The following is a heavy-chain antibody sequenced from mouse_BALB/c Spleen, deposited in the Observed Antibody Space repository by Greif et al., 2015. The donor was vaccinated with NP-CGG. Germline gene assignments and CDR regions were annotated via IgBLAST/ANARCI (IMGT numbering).Heavy chain of an antibody. J-gene: IGHJ3*01. V-gene: IGHV1S127*01. CDR2: IDPSDSYT. CDR1: GYTFTSYW. CDR3: TREGGFAY. Sequence: VQLQQSGAELVKPGASVKMSCKASGYTFTSYWMHWVKQRPGQGLEWIGVIDPSDSYTSYNQKFKGKATLTVDTSSSTAYMQLSSLTSEDSAVYYCTREGGFAYWGQGTLVTVSA.